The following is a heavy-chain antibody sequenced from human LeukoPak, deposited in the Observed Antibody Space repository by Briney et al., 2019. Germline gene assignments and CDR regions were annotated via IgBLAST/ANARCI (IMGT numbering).Heavy chain of an antibody. Sequence: GGSLRLSCAASGFTFDDYAMHWVRQAPGKGLEWVSGISWNSGSIGYADSVKGRFIISRDNAKNSLYLQMNSLRAEDTALYYCAKSGFRGYSYGFFDYWGQGTLVTVSS. CDR1: GFTFDDYA. CDR3: AKSGFRGYSYGFFDY. D-gene: IGHD5-18*01. V-gene: IGHV3-9*01. J-gene: IGHJ4*02. CDR2: ISWNSGSI.